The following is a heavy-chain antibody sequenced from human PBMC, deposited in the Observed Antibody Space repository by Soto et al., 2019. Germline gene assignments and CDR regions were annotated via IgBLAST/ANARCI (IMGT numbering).Heavy chain of an antibody. Sequence: QVQLQQWGAGLLKPSETLSLTCAVYGGSFSGYYWSWIRQPPGKGLEWIGEINHSGSTNYNPSLKSRVTISVDTSNNQFSLKLSSVTAADTAVYYFASRWDSSSWLRYWGQGTLVTVSS. CDR2: INHSGST. J-gene: IGHJ4*02. CDR3: ASRWDSSSWLRY. V-gene: IGHV4-34*01. D-gene: IGHD6-13*01. CDR1: GGSFSGYY.